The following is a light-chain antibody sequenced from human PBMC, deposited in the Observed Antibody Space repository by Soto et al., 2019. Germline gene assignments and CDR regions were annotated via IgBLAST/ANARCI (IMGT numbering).Light chain of an antibody. CDR1: QSVSSSY. V-gene: IGKV3-20*01. CDR2: GAS. Sequence: EIVLTQSPGTLSLSPGERATLSCRASQSVSSSYLAWYQQKPGQAPRLLIYGASSRATGIPDRFSGSGSGTDCTLTISRLEPEDFAVYYCQQYGSSPPLLYTFGQGTKLEIK. CDR3: QQYGSSPPLLYT. J-gene: IGKJ2*01.